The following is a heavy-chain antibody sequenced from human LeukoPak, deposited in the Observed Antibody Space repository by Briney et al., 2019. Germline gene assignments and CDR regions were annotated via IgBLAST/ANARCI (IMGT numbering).Heavy chain of an antibody. Sequence: GGSLRLSCAASGFTVSSNYMSWVRQAPGKGLEWVSAISGSGGSTYYADSVKGRFTISRDNSKNTLYLQMNSLRAEDTAVYYCAKELMPNYYDSSGYYPFDYWGQGTLVTVSS. CDR2: ISGSGGST. D-gene: IGHD3-22*01. V-gene: IGHV3-23*01. J-gene: IGHJ4*02. CDR3: AKELMPNYYDSSGYYPFDY. CDR1: GFTVSSNY.